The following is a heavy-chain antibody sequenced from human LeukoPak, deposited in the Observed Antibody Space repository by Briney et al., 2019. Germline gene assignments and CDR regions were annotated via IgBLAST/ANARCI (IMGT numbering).Heavy chain of an antibody. CDR2: IYYIGNT. CDR3: ARRGRWELLRNAFDI. V-gene: IGHV4-30-4*01. J-gene: IGHJ3*02. D-gene: IGHD1-26*01. Sequence: SETQSLTCTVSGGSISSGDYYWSWIRQPPGKGLEWIGYIYYIGNTYYNPSLKSRVTISVDTSKNQFSLKLSSVTAADTAVYYCARRGRWELLRNAFDIWGQGTMVTVSS. CDR1: GGSISSGDYY.